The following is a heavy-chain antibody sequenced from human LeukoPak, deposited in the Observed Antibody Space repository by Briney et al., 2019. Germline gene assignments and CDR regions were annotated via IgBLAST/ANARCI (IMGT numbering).Heavy chain of an antibody. CDR1: GFTFSNAW. Sequence: GGSLGLSCAASGFTFSNAWMSWVRQAPGKGLEWVGRIKSKTDGGTTDYAAPVKGRFTISRDDSKNTLYLQMNSLKTEDTAVYYCTTDYSSGWIFDYWGQGTLVTVSS. J-gene: IGHJ4*02. V-gene: IGHV3-15*01. CDR2: IKSKTDGGTT. D-gene: IGHD6-19*01. CDR3: TTDYSSGWIFDY.